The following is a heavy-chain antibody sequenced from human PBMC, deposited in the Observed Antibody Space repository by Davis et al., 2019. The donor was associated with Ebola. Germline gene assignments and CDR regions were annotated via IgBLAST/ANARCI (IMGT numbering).Heavy chain of an antibody. CDR1: GGSISSYY. CDR3: ARHGSSWYLIPPNWYFDL. D-gene: IGHD6-13*01. V-gene: IGHV4-59*08. CDR2: IYYSGST. J-gene: IGHJ2*01. Sequence: PSETLSLTCTVSGGSISSYYWSWIRQPPGKGLEWIGYIYYSGSTNYNPSLKSRVTISVDTSKNQFSLKLSSVTAADTAVYYCARHGSSWYLIPPNWYFDLWGRGTLVTVSS.